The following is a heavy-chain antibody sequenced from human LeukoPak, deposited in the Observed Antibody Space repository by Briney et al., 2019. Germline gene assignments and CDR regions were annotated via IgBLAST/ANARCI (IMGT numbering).Heavy chain of an antibody. CDR1: GYTLTELS. Sequence: ASVKVPCKVSGYTLTELSMHWVRQAPGKGLEWMGGFDPEDGETIYAQKFQGRVTMTEDTSTDTAYMELSSLRPEDTAVYYCATTGYSSGWYRPVDYWGQGTLVTVSS. CDR3: ATTGYSSGWYRPVDY. CDR2: FDPEDGET. V-gene: IGHV1-24*01. J-gene: IGHJ4*02. D-gene: IGHD6-19*01.